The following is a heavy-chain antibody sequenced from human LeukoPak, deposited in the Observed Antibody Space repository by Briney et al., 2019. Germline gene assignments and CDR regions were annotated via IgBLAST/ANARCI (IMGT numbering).Heavy chain of an antibody. Sequence: PGGSLRLSCAASGFTFSSYEMNWVRQAPGRGLEWVSYISSSGSTIYYADSVKGRFTTSRDNAKNSLYLQMNSLRAEDTAVYYCAPFMGLRLYWGQGTLVTASS. CDR1: GFTFSSYE. CDR3: APFMGLRLY. D-gene: IGHD3-16*01. V-gene: IGHV3-48*03. J-gene: IGHJ4*02. CDR2: ISSSGSTI.